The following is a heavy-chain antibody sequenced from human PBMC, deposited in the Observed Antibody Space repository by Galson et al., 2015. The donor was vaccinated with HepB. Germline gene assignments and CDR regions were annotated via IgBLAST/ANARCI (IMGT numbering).Heavy chain of an antibody. CDR2: INGGNGYT. J-gene: IGHJ3*01. Sequence: SVKVSCKASGDTFINSAIYWVRQAPGQRPEWMGWINGGNGYTECSQKFQGRVTITRDTSANTVYMKLSSLRSEDTAVYYCARWSPSGASDDALDVWGQGTTVTVSS. CDR1: GDTFINSA. D-gene: IGHD1-26*01. CDR3: ARWSPSGASDDALDV. V-gene: IGHV1-3*01.